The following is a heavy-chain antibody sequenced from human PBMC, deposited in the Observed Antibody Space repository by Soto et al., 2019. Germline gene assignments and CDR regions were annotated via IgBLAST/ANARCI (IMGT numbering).Heavy chain of an antibody. D-gene: IGHD4-4*01. CDR3: ARGLTVTKYYYYYYGMDV. Sequence: HPGGSLRLSCAASGFTLSSYAMHWVRQAPGKGLEWVAVISYDGSNKYYADSVKGRFTISRDNSKNTLYLQMNSLRAEDTAVYYCARGLTVTKYYYYYYGMDVWGQGTTVTVSS. CDR1: GFTLSSYA. J-gene: IGHJ6*02. V-gene: IGHV3-30-3*01. CDR2: ISYDGSNK.